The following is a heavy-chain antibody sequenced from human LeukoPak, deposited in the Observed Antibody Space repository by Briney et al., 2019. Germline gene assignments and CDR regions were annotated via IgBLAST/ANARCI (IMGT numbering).Heavy chain of an antibody. V-gene: IGHV1-69*13. J-gene: IGHJ6*03. CDR2: IIPIFGTA. D-gene: IGHD1-14*01. Sequence: SVKVSCKASGGTFRSYAISWVRQAPGQGLGWMGGIIPIFGTANYAQKFQGRVTITADESTSTAYMELSSLRSEDTAVYYCARVPGLYYYYMDVWGKGTTVTVSS. CDR3: ARVPGLYYYYMDV. CDR1: GGTFRSYA.